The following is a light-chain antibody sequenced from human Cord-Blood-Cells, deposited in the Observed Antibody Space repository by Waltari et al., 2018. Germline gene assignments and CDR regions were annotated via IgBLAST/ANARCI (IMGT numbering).Light chain of an antibody. V-gene: IGLV2-14*01. CDR2: DVS. J-gene: IGLJ1*01. Sequence: QSALTQPASVSGSPGQSITISCTGTSSDVGGYNYVSWYQQQPGKAPKRMIYDVSKRPSGVSSRFSGSKSGNTASLTISGLQAEDEADYYCSSYTSSSTYVFGTGTKVTVL. CDR3: SSYTSSSTYV. CDR1: SSDVGGYNY.